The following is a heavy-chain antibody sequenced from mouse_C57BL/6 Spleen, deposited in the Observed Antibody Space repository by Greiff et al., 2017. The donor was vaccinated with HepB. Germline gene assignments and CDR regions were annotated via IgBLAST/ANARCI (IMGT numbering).Heavy chain of an antibody. CDR1: GYTFTSYW. Sequence: QVHVKQPGAELVKPGASVKMSCKASGYTFTSYWITWVKQRPGQGLEWIGDIYPGSGSTNYNEKFKSKATLTVDTSSSTAYMQLSSLTSEDSAVYYCARWATTVVASFDYWGQGTTLTVSS. CDR3: ARWATTVVASFDY. D-gene: IGHD1-1*01. CDR2: IYPGSGST. J-gene: IGHJ2*01. V-gene: IGHV1-55*01.